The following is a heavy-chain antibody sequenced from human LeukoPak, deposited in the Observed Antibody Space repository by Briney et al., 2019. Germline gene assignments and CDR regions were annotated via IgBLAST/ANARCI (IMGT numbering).Heavy chain of an antibody. CDR2: ISSSSSYI. CDR3: ARDLGTTVTTYLDY. CDR1: GFTFSSYS. V-gene: IGHV3-21*01. J-gene: IGHJ4*02. D-gene: IGHD4-17*01. Sequence: GGSLRLSCAASGFTFSSYSMNWVRQAPGKGLEWVSSISSSSSYIYYADSVKGRFTISRDNAKSSLYLRMNSLRAEDTAVYYCARDLGTTVTTYLDYWGQGTLVTVSS.